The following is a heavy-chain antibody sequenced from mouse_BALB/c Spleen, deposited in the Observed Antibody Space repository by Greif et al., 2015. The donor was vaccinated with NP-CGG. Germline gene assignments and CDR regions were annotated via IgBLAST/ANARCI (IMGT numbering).Heavy chain of an antibody. D-gene: IGHD1-1*01. Sequence: VQLQQSGAELVKPGASVKLSCKASGYTFTSYYMYWVKQRPGQGLEWIGEINPSNGGTNFYEKFKSKATLTVDKSSSTAYMQLSSLTSEDSAVYYCTRGFYYGSSFAYWGQGTLVTVSA. V-gene: IGHV1S81*02. J-gene: IGHJ3*01. CDR1: GYTFTSYY. CDR3: TRGFYYGSSFAY. CDR2: INPSNGGT.